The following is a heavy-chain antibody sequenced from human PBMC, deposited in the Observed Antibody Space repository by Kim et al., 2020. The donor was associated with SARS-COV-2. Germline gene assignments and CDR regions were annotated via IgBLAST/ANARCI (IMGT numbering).Heavy chain of an antibody. Sequence: SETLSLTCTVSGGSISSYYWSWIRQPPGKGLEWIGYIYYSGSTNYNPSLKSRVTISVDTSKNQFSLKLSSVTAADTAVYYCARGGDSSGPNVESWGQGTLVTVSS. J-gene: IGHJ4*02. CDR3: ARGGDSSGPNVES. CDR1: GGSISSYY. D-gene: IGHD3-22*01. V-gene: IGHV4-59*01. CDR2: IYYSGST.